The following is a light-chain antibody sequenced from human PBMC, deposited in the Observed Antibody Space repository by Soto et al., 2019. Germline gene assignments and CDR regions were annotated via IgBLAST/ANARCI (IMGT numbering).Light chain of an antibody. CDR3: SSYTSRSTWV. Sequence: QSALTQPASVSGSPGQSIPISCTGTSSDVGGYNYVSWYQQHPGKDPKLMIYDVSNRPSGVSNRFSGSKSGNTASLTISGLQSEDEADYYCSSYTSRSTWVFGGGTKLTVL. J-gene: IGLJ3*02. CDR2: DVS. CDR1: SSDVGGYNY. V-gene: IGLV2-14*01.